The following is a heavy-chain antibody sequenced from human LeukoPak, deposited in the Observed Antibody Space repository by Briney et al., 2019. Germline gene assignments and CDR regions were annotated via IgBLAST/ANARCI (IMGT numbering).Heavy chain of an antibody. D-gene: IGHD4-17*01. CDR1: GYTFTSYY. J-gene: IGHJ3*02. CDR3: ARPGLDYAIDI. Sequence: ASVKVSCKASGYTFTSYYMHWVRQAPGQGLEWMGIINPSGGSTSYAQKFQGRVTVTRDTSTSTVYMELSSLRSEDTAVYYCARPGLDYAIDIWGQGTMVTASS. CDR2: INPSGGST. V-gene: IGHV1-46*01.